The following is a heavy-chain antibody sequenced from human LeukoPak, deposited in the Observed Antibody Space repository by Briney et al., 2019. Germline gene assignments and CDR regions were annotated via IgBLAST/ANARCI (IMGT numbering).Heavy chain of an antibody. V-gene: IGHV1-69*04. CDR3: ARDSSSLYYYYGMDV. CDR2: IIPILGIA. D-gene: IGHD6-6*01. CDR1: GGTFSSYA. Sequence: SVKVSCKASGGTFSSYAISWVRQAPGQGLEWMGRIIPILGIANYAQKFQGRLTITADKSTSTAYMELSSLRSEDTAVYYCARDSSSLYYYYGMDVWGQGTTVTVSS. J-gene: IGHJ6*02.